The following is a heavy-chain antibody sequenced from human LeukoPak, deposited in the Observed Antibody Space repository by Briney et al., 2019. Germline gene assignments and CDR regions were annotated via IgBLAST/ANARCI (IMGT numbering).Heavy chain of an antibody. CDR2: INTVSSYI. CDR1: GFSFSSYS. D-gene: IGHD3-22*01. J-gene: IGHJ4*02. CDR3: ARLRRNTDSSGFFYYYDY. V-gene: IGHV3-21*06. Sequence: GGSLRLSCAASGFSFSSYSFNWVRQAPGKGLEWVSSINTVSSYIYYADSLKGRFTISRDNAKNSVYLQMDSLRAGDSAVYYCARLRRNTDSSGFFYYYDYWGQGTLVTVSS.